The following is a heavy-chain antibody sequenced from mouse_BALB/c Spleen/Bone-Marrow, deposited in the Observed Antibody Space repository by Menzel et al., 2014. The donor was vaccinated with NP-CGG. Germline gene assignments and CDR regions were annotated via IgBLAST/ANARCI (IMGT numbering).Heavy chain of an antibody. CDR1: NYTFTTYY. CDR2: IYPGNVNT. CDR3: ARSRYGSYYGY. Sequence: VHLVESGPELVKPGASVRISCKASNYTFTTYYIYWVKQRPGQGLEWIGWIYPGNVNTKYNEKFKAKATLTADKSSSTAYMQLSSLTSEDSAVYFCARSRYGSYYGYWGQGTPLTVSS. V-gene: IGHV1S56*01. J-gene: IGHJ2*01. D-gene: IGHD1-1*01.